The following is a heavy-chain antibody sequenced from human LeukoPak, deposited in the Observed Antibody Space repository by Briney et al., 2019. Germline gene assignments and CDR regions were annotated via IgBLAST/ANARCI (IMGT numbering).Heavy chain of an antibody. V-gene: IGHV1-2*02. D-gene: IGHD5-12*01. Sequence: GASVKVSCKASGYSFTDYYIHWVRQAPGQGLEWVGWINPYSGGTNYAQKFQGRVTMTRDTSISTAYMELSRLRSDDTAVYYCARARVATTTPNLYCMDVWGRGTTVTVSS. CDR1: GYSFTDYY. CDR2: INPYSGGT. J-gene: IGHJ6*03. CDR3: ARARVATTTPNLYCMDV.